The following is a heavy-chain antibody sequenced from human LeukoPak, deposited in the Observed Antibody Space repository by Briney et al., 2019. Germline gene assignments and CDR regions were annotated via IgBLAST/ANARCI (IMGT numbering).Heavy chain of an antibody. CDR3: VRDVGGFDT. Sequence: GGSLRLSCAASGFTFSSYEMNWVRQAPGKGLEWVSYISSSGSIIYFADSVRGRFTVSRDNAKNSLYLQMNSLRAEDTAVYYCVRDVGGFDTWGQGTLVTVSS. CDR1: GFTFSSYE. CDR2: ISSSGSII. D-gene: IGHD3-16*01. J-gene: IGHJ5*02. V-gene: IGHV3-48*03.